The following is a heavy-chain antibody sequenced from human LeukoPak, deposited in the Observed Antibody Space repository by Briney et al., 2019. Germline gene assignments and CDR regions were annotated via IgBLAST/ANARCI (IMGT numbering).Heavy chain of an antibody. CDR3: ARAEPRGSVWYPY. CDR1: GGSLSSNNW. V-gene: IGHV4-4*02. CDR2: IFHSGST. Sequence: SETLSLTCAVSGGSLSSNNWWSWVRQPPGKGLEWIGEIFHSGSTNNNPSLKSRVTISVDKSKSQFSLKLNSVTAADTAVYYCARAEPRGSVWYPYWGQGTLVTVSS. D-gene: IGHD6-13*01. J-gene: IGHJ4*02.